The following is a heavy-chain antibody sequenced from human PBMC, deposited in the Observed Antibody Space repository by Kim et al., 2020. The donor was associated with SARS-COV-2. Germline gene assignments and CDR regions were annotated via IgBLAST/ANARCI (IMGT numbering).Heavy chain of an antibody. CDR2: ISAYNGNT. CDR1: GYTFTSYG. V-gene: IGHV1-18*01. Sequence: ASVKVSCKASGYTFTSYGISWVRQAPGQGLEWMGWISAYNGNTNYAQKLRGRVTMTTDTSTSTAYMELRSLRSDDTAVYYCARDHSPRYSSGWSRTGHFDYWGQGTLVTVSS. CDR3: ARDHSPRYSSGWSRTGHFDY. D-gene: IGHD6-19*01. J-gene: IGHJ4*02.